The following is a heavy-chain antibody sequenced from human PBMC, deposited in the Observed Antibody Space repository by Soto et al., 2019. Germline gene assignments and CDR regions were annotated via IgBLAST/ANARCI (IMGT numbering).Heavy chain of an antibody. CDR3: ARAIAAAPFGGFDP. J-gene: IGHJ5*02. CDR1: GDSISSSY. V-gene: IGHV4-59*01. Sequence: PSETLSLTCSFSGDSISSSYWSWIRQPPGKGLEWIGYIYYSGSTNYNPSLKSRVTISVDTSKNQFSLKLSSVTAADTAVYYCARAIAAAPFGGFDPWGQGTLVTVSS. D-gene: IGHD6-13*01. CDR2: IYYSGST.